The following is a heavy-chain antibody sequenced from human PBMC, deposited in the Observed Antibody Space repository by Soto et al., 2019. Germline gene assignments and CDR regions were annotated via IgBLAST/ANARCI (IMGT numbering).Heavy chain of an antibody. Sequence: ASVKVSCKASGYTFTSYGISWVRQAPGQGLEWMGWISAYNGNTNYAQKLQGRVTMTTDTSTSTAYMELRSLRSDDTAVYYCARDSNGSGSYGLDPWGQGTLVTVSS. J-gene: IGHJ5*02. CDR2: ISAYNGNT. CDR3: ARDSNGSGSYGLDP. CDR1: GYTFTSYG. V-gene: IGHV1-18*01. D-gene: IGHD3-10*01.